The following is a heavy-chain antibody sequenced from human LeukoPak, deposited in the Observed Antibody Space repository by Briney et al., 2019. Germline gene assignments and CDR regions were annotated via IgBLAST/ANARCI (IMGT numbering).Heavy chain of an antibody. D-gene: IGHD2-2*02. V-gene: IGHV3-21*01. Sequence: GGSLRLSCAASGFTFSSHNMNWVRQAPGKGLEWGSSISSSSSYIYYAGSVKGRFTISRDNAKNSLYLHMNSLRAEDTAVYYCARCCSSNTSYNGGFDYWGQGTLVTVSS. J-gene: IGHJ4*02. CDR1: GFTFSSHN. CDR3: ARCCSSNTSYNGGFDY. CDR2: ISSSSSYI.